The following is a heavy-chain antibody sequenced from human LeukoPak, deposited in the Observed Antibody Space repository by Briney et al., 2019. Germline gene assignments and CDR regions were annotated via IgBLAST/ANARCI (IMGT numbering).Heavy chain of an antibody. J-gene: IGHJ4*02. CDR1: GFTFSSYV. CDR3: ASSHRDYVWGSPSAPFDY. Sequence: SGGSLRLSCAASGFTFSSYVMSWVRQAPGKGLEWVSTVSTTGGSTYYADSVKGRFTISRDNSKDTLYLQMNSLRAEDTAVYYCASSHRDYVWGSPSAPFDYWGQGTLVTVSS. V-gene: IGHV3-23*01. CDR2: VSTTGGST. D-gene: IGHD3-16*01.